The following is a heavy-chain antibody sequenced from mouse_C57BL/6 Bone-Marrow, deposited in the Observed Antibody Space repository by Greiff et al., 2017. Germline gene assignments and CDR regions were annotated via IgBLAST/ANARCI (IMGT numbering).Heavy chain of an antibody. CDR3: ARWEVYGKGDYFDY. V-gene: IGHV1-55*01. Sequence: QVQLQQPGAELVKPGASVKMSCKASGYTFTSYWITWVKQRPGQGLEWIGDIYPGSGSTNYNEKFKSKATLTVDTSSSTAYMQLSSLTSEDSAVYYCARWEVYGKGDYFDYWGQGTTLTVSS. D-gene: IGHD2-1*01. J-gene: IGHJ2*01. CDR2: IYPGSGST. CDR1: GYTFTSYW.